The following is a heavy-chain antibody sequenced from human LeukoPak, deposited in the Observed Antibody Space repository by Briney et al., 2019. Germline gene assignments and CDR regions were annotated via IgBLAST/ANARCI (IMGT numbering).Heavy chain of an antibody. V-gene: IGHV3-64D*06. CDR2: ISSNGGST. Sequence: QPGGSLRLSCSASGFTFSSYAMHWVPQAPGKGLEYVSAISSNGGSTYYADSVKGRFTISRDNSKNTLCLQISSLRAEDTAVYYCVKGGGLAAAGTASPNFDYWGQGTLVTVSS. CDR1: GFTFSSYA. J-gene: IGHJ4*02. D-gene: IGHD6-13*01. CDR3: VKGGGLAAAGTASPNFDY.